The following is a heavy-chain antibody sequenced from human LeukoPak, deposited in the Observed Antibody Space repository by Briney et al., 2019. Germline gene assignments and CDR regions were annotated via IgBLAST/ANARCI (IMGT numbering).Heavy chain of an antibody. J-gene: IGHJ4*02. CDR3: AIQSKGYSYGYNY. CDR1: GDSISNGDHY. V-gene: IGHV4-30-4*01. Sequence: PSQTLSLTCIVSGDSISNGDHYWSWVRQPPGRGLEGIGFVYYSGTTSYNPSLKSRLTISVDTSKNQFSLRLTSVTAADTALYYCAIQSKGYSYGYNYWGQGTLVTVSS. CDR2: VYYSGTT. D-gene: IGHD5-18*01.